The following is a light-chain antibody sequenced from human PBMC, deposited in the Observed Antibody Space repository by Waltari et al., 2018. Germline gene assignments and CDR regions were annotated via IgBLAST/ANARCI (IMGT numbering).Light chain of an antibody. CDR3: GSYTITSLVV. CDR2: DVT. J-gene: IGLJ2*01. Sequence: QSALTQPASVSGSPGQSITISCTGAGPDLGDFNYASWYQHHPGKAPKLLIYDVTNRPSGVSDRFSGSKSGNTASLIISGLQAGDEADYYCGSYTITSLVVFGGGTRLTVL. CDR1: GPDLGDFNY. V-gene: IGLV2-14*01.